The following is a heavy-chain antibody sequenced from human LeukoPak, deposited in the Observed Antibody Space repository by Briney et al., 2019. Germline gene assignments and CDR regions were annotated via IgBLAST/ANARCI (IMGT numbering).Heavy chain of an antibody. CDR1: GGSISGYY. D-gene: IGHD3-10*01. CDR3: VRKRGHGSGSAINLFFDY. J-gene: IGHJ4*02. V-gene: IGHV4-59*01. CDR2: IYYGGST. Sequence: PSETLSLTSTVSGGSISGYYWSWIRQPPGKGLEWIGYIYYGGSTNYNPSLKSRVTISVDTSKSQFSLKLTSVTAADTAVYYCVRKRGHGSGSAINLFFDYWGQGTLVTVSS.